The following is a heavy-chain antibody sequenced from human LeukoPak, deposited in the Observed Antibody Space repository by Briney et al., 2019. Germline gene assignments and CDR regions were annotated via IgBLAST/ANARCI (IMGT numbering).Heavy chain of an antibody. CDR1: GFTFSSYA. CDR3: AKVVGDGTYYYYGVDV. J-gene: IGHJ6*02. CDR2: ISGSGGST. V-gene: IGHV3-23*01. D-gene: IGHD3-16*01. Sequence: GSLRLSCAASGFTFSSYAMSWVRQAPGKGLEWVSAISGSGGSTYYADSVKGRFTISRDNSKNTLYLQMNSLRAEDTAVYYCAKVVGDGTYYYYGVDVWGQGTTVTVSS.